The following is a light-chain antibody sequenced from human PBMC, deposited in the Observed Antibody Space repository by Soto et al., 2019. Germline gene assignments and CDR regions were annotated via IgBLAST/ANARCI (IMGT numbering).Light chain of an antibody. CDR1: QSVSNY. CDR2: DAS. V-gene: IGKV3-11*01. CDR3: QQRSNWPLT. J-gene: IGKJ4*01. Sequence: EIVLTQSPATLSLSPGEGATLSCRASQSVSNYLAWYQQKPGQAPRLLIYDASQRATGIPARFSGSGSGTDFTLPISSLEPEDFAVYYCQQRSNWPLTFGGGTKVEIK.